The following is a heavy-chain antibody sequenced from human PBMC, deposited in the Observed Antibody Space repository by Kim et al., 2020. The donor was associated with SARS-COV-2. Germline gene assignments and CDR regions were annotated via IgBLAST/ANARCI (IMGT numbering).Heavy chain of an antibody. D-gene: IGHD6-19*01. CDR3: ARDPHSSGWSSLFDP. CDR2: INAGNGNT. Sequence: ASVKVSCKASGYTFTSYAMHWVRQAPGQRLEWMGWINAGNGNTKYSQKFQGRVTITRDTSASTAYMELSSLRSEDTAVYYCARDPHSSGWSSLFDPWGQGTLVTVSS. V-gene: IGHV1-3*01. CDR1: GYTFTSYA. J-gene: IGHJ5*02.